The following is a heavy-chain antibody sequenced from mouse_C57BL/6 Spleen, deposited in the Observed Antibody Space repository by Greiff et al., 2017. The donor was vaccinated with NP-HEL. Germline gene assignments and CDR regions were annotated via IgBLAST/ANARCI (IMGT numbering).Heavy chain of an antibody. V-gene: IGHV1-42*01. CDR1: GYSFTGYY. D-gene: IGHD2-1*01. Sequence: VQLQQSGPELVKPGASVKISCKASGYSFTGYYMNWVKQSPEKSLEWIGEINPSTGGTTYNQKFKAKATLTVDKSSSTAYMQLKSLTSEDSAVYYCATAYGNYLAWFAYWGQGTLVTVSA. CDR2: INPSTGGT. J-gene: IGHJ3*01. CDR3: ATAYGNYLAWFAY.